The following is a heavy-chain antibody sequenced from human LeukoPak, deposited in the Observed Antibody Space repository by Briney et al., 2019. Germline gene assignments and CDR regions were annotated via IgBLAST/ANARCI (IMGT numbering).Heavy chain of an antibody. CDR2: IKEDGSEK. CDR3: ARQGTSHFDY. J-gene: IGHJ4*02. Sequence: GGSLRLSCAGSGFTFSTYWLSWVRQAPGKGLKWVANIKEDGSEKYYVDSVKGRFTISRDNAKNSLYLQMNSLRAEDTAVYYCARQGTSHFDYWGQGTLVTVSS. V-gene: IGHV3-7*01. CDR1: GFTFSTYW.